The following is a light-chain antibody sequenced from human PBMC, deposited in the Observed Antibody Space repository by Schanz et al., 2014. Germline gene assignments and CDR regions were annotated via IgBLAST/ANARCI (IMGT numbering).Light chain of an antibody. CDR2: ENK. J-gene: IGLJ2*01. CDR1: SSNIGAGYD. CDR3: SSYTSSSTLV. V-gene: IGLV1-40*01. Sequence: QSVLTQPPSVSGAPGQRVTVSCTGGSSNIGAGYDVHWYQQLPGTAPRLLMFENKHRPSGVPDRFSGSKSGTSASLAITGLQAEDEADYYCSSYTSSSTLVFGGGTKLTVL.